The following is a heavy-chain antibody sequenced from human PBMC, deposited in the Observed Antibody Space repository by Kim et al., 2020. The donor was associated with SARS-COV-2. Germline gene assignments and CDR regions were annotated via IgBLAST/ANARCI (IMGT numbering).Heavy chain of an antibody. J-gene: IGHJ4*02. CDR1: GFTFSSYA. V-gene: IGHV3-30-3*01. CDR2: ISYDGSNK. CDR3: ARVGDKFTIFGTPFDY. D-gene: IGHD3-3*01. Sequence: GGSLRLSCAASGFTFSSYAMHWVRQAPGKGLEWVAVISYDGSNKYYADSVKGRFTISRDNSKNTLYLQMNSLRAEDTAVYYCARVGDKFTIFGTPFDYWGQGTLVTVSS.